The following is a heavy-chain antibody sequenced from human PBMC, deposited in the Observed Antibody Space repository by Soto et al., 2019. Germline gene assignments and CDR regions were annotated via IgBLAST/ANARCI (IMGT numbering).Heavy chain of an antibody. CDR1: GGTFSTYA. Sequence: QVQLVQSGAEVKKPGSSVKVSCKTSGGTFSTYAINWVRQAPRQGLEWMGGIIPIFDTPHYAQKFQGRVTITADKSTSTAFMELSSLRSEDTALYYCARARVETAMVTGFNFWGQGTLVTVSS. CDR2: IIPIFDTP. J-gene: IGHJ4*02. D-gene: IGHD5-18*01. V-gene: IGHV1-69*06. CDR3: ARARVETAMVTGFNF.